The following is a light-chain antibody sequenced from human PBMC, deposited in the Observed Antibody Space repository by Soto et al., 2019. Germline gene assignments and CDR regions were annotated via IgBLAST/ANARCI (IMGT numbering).Light chain of an antibody. CDR2: AAS. V-gene: IGKV1-39*01. CDR1: QTPIIF. Sequence: DIQLTQSPSSLSASLGDRVTITCRASQTPIIFLNWYQQKPGKAPKLLIYAASNLQSGVPSRFSGSGSGTDFTLTISSLQPEDVATYYCQQSYSGPPTFGQGTKVEIK. CDR3: QQSYSGPPT. J-gene: IGKJ1*01.